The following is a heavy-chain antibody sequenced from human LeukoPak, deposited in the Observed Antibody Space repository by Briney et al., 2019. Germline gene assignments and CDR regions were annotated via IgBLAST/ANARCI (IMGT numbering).Heavy chain of an antibody. J-gene: IGHJ4*02. CDR1: GFTFSSYE. D-gene: IGHD3-22*01. V-gene: IGHV3-48*03. CDR2: ISSSGSTI. CDR3: AREKFYDNSGYDY. Sequence: PGGSLRLSCAASGFTFSSYEINWVRQAPGKGLEWVSYISSSGSTIYYADSVKGRFTISRDNAKNSLFLQMNSLRAEDTADYYCAREKFYDNSGYDYWGQGTLVTVSS.